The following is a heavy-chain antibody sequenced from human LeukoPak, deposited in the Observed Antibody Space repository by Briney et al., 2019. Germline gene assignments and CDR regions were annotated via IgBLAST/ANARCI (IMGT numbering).Heavy chain of an antibody. CDR2: INSDGGTT. D-gene: IGHD3-10*01. J-gene: IGHJ4*02. V-gene: IGHV3-74*01. CDR3: ATDSYVSGSYYRLFY. CDR1: GFTFSNYN. Sequence: GGSLRLSCAASGFTFSNYNMSWVRQAPGKGLVWVSGINSDGGTTTYADSVKGRFTISRDNAKNTLYLQMNNLRAEDTAIYYCATDSYVSGSYYRLFYWGQGTLVTVSS.